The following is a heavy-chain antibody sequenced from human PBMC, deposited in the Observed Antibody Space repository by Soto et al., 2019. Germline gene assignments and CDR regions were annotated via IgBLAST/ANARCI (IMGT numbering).Heavy chain of an antibody. CDR2: SHQSGNT. V-gene: IGHV4-4*02. D-gene: IGHD6-13*01. CDR1: GVSISSHDW. J-gene: IGHJ4*02. CDR3: ATRDSSRFY. Sequence: QVQLQESGPGLVKPSGTLSLTCAVSGVSISSHDWWTWVRQPPGKGLEWIGESHQSGNTNYNSSLEIRVTISVDKSKNQFPLKLTSLTVADTAVYYCATRDSSRFYWGQGTLVTVSS.